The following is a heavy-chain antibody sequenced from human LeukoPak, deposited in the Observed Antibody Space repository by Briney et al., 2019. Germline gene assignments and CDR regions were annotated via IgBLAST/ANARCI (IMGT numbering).Heavy chain of an antibody. J-gene: IGHJ4*02. V-gene: IGHV3-74*01. Sequence: GSLRLSCAASGFTFSKYWMLWVRQAPGKRLESVSRINTDGTVTTYADSVKGRFTVSRGNADNTMFLQMNSVRDEDTAVYYCATKQWLAPPPDSWGQGTPVTVSS. CDR1: GFTFSKYW. D-gene: IGHD6-19*01. CDR2: INTDGTVT. CDR3: ATKQWLAPPPDS.